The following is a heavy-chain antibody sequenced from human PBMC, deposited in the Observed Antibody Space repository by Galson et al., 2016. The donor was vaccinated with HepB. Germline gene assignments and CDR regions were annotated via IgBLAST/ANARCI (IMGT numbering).Heavy chain of an antibody. D-gene: IGHD3-22*01. CDR2: ISDTGGNT. V-gene: IGHV3-23*01. Sequence: SLRLSCAASGFTFSYCTMAWVRQTPEKGLEWVSAISDTGGNTNYADSVKGRFTISRDNSKNTLYLQMNSLRAGDTALYYCAKGLSGSYYIGDWGQGTLVTVSS. J-gene: IGHJ4*02. CDR3: AKGLSGSYYIGD. CDR1: GFTFSYCT.